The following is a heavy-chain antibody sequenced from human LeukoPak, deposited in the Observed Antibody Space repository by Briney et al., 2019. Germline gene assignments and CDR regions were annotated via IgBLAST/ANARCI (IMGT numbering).Heavy chain of an antibody. J-gene: IGHJ5*02. D-gene: IGHD2-15*01. CDR1: GFTFSSYG. V-gene: IGHV3-33*06. Sequence: HPGGSLRLSCAASGFTFSSYGMHWVRQAPGKGLEWVAVIWYDGSNKYYADSVKGRFTISRDNSKNTLYLQMNSLRAEDTAVYYCAKDVAYCSGGSCYLLNWFDPWGQGTLVTVSS. CDR3: AKDVAYCSGGSCYLLNWFDP. CDR2: IWYDGSNK.